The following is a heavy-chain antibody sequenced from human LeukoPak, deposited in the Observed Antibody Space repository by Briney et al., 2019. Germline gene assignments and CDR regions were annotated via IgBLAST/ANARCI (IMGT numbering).Heavy chain of an antibody. J-gene: IGHJ4*02. CDR1: GYTFTGYY. D-gene: IGHD6-13*01. V-gene: IGHV1-2*02. Sequence: ASVKVSCKASGYTFTGYYMHWVRQAPGQGLEWMGWINPNSGGTNYAQKFQGRVTMTRDTSIGTAYMELSRLRSDDTAVYYCARSPLAAAGRRMFDYWGQGTLVTVSS. CDR2: INPNSGGT. CDR3: ARSPLAAAGRRMFDY.